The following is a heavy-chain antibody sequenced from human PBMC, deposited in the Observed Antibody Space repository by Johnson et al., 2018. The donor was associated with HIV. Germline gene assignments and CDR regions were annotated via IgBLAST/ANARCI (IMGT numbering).Heavy chain of an antibody. Sequence: QVQLVESGGGVVQPGESLRLSCAASGFTFANYGMHWVRQAPGKGLEWVAFTAHDESITHYADSVKGRFTISRDNSKNTLYLQMGSLRVEDMGIYYCAMPYYFDSGVYQWGQGTMVTVSS. CDR1: GFTFANYG. J-gene: IGHJ3*01. CDR2: TAHDESIT. V-gene: IGHV3-30*02. CDR3: AMPYYFDSGVYQ. D-gene: IGHD3-22*01.